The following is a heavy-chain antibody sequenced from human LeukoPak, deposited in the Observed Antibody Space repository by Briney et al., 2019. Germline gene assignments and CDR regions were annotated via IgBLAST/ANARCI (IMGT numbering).Heavy chain of an antibody. V-gene: IGHV3-66*02. CDR2: IYSGGST. D-gene: IGHD5-12*01. CDR1: GFTVSSNY. J-gene: IGHJ4*02. Sequence: GGSLRLSCAASGFTVSSNYMSWVRQAPGKGLGWGSVIYSGGSTYYTDSAKGRFTISRDTSTTTPSLHLTRLRAEDTAVFHCGSIDIVATIWVYFDYWGEESLATVSS. CDR3: GSIDIVATIWVYFDY.